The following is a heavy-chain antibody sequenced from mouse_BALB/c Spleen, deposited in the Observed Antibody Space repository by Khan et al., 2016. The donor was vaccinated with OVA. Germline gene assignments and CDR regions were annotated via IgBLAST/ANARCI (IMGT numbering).Heavy chain of an antibody. CDR2: INPSNGYT. J-gene: IGHJ3*01. CDR3: VSEGANYRSEGGFTY. V-gene: IGHV1-4*01. Sequence: VQLQQSGAELARPGASVKMSCKASGYTFTTYTMHWVKQRPGQGLEWIGYINPSNGYTNYNQKFKDKSTLTADKSSSTAYMQLSSLTSDYSAVYYGVSEGANYRSEGGFTYWGQGTLVTVSA. CDR1: GYTFTTYT. D-gene: IGHD2-14*01.